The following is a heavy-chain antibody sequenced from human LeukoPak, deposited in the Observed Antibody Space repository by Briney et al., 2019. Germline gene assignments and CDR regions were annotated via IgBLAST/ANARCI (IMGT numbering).Heavy chain of an antibody. Sequence: ASVKVSCKASGYTFTSYGISWVRQAPGQGLEWMGWISAYNGNTNYAQKLQGRVTMTTDTSTSTAYMELRSLRSDDTAVYYCARGVVVVVAATGKYYYYYMDVWGKGTTVTISS. D-gene: IGHD2-15*01. CDR1: GYTFTSYG. CDR3: ARGVVVVVAATGKYYYYYMDV. J-gene: IGHJ6*03. V-gene: IGHV1-18*01. CDR2: ISAYNGNT.